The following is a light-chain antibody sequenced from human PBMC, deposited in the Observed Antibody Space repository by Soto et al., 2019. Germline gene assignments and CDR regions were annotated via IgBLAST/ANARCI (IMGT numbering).Light chain of an antibody. CDR3: QQYHSYPYT. J-gene: IGKJ2*01. V-gene: IGKV1-5*03. CDR1: QSMSSW. CDR2: KAS. Sequence: DIQMTQSPSTLSASVGDRVTITXXXXQSMSSWLAWYQQKPGKAPKVQIYKASSLESGVPSRFSGSGSGTEFTLTITSLQSDDFATYYCQQYHSYPYTFGQGTKLEIK.